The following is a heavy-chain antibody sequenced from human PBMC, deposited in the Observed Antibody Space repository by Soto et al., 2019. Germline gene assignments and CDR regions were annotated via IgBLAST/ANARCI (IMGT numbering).Heavy chain of an antibody. J-gene: IGHJ6*02. V-gene: IGHV3-30*18. CDR2: ISYDETNE. CDR1: GFTFGSHG. CDR3: AKDLRTTMSDYGMDV. Sequence: QVQLVESGGGLVQPGGSLRLTCVASGFTFGSHGMHWVRQAPGKGLEWVAVISYDETNEHYVDSVKGRFTISRDNSKSSIYLQMNRLRPEDTAVYKCAKDLRTTMSDYGMDVWGQGTTVTFSS.